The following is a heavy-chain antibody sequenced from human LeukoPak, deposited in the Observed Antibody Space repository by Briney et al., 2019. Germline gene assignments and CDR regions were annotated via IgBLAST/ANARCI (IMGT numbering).Heavy chain of an antibody. J-gene: IGHJ4*02. CDR3: ASSYYYDSSGYYFPN. CDR1: GGSISSYY. V-gene: IGHV4-59*01. CDR2: IYYSGST. D-gene: IGHD3-22*01. Sequence: SETLSLTCNVSGGSISSYYWSWIRQPPGKGLEWIGYIYYSGSTNYNPSLKSRVTISVDTSKNQFSLKLSSVTAADTAVYYCASSYYYDSSGYYFPNWGQGTLVTVSS.